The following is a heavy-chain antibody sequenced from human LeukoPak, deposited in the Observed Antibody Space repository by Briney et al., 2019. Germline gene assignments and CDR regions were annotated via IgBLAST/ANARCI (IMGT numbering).Heavy chain of an antibody. V-gene: IGHV3-7*01. J-gene: IGHJ4*02. CDR2: IKQDGSEK. D-gene: IGHD3-16*01. CDR1: GFTFSGYW. Sequence: GGSLRLSCTASGFTFSGYWMSRVRQAPGKRLEWVANIKQDGSEKSYVDSVKGRFTISRDNAKNSLYLQMNSLRGEDTAVYYCAREGWGGFDYWGQGTVVTVSS. CDR3: AREGWGGFDY.